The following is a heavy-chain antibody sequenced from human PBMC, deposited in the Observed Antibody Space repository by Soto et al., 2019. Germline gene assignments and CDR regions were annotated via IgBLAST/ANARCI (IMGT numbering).Heavy chain of an antibody. D-gene: IGHD6-19*01. Sequence: QVQLVQSGAEVKKPGSSVKVSCKVSGGTFNIRWVRQAPGQGLEWMGGIIPVIDTANYARKFQGRVVISADRATKIGYMERMSLTVEDTAVDYWARGAGADAFDIWGQGTMVTVSS. CDR1: GGTFN. V-gene: IGHV1-69*06. CDR3: ARGAGADAFDI. J-gene: IGHJ3*02. CDR2: IIPVIDTA.